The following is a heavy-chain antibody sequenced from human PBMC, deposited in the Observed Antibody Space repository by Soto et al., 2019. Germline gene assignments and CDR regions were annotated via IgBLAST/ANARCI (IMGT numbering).Heavy chain of an antibody. CDR2: MNPNSGNT. Sequence: QAQMVQSGAEVKKPGASVKVSCKASGYTFTGYDINWVRQATGQGLEWMGWMNPNSGNTGYAQNFQGRVTMTRDNSITTYYMELKSLRDDGSAVYYCAGEKVGTTGIYFWGQGTLVTVSS. J-gene: IGHJ4*02. CDR3: AGEKVGTTGIYF. D-gene: IGHD1-26*01. CDR1: GYTFTGYD. V-gene: IGHV1-8*01.